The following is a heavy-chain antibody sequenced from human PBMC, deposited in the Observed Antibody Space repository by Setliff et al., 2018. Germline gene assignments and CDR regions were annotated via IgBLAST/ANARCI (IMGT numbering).Heavy chain of an antibody. V-gene: IGHV4-61*09. CDR2: IYTSGST. CDR3: ARQEGGYYYYGMDV. J-gene: IGHJ6*02. D-gene: IGHD3-16*01. Sequence: SETLSLTCTVSGGSISSGSYYWSWIRQPAGKGLEWIGHIYTSGSTYYNPSLKSRVTISVDTSKNQFSLKLSSVTAADTAVYYCARQEGGYYYYGMDVWGQGTTVTVSS. CDR1: GGSISSGSYY.